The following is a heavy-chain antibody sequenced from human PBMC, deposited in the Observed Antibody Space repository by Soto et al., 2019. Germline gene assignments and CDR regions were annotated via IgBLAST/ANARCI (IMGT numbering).Heavy chain of an antibody. J-gene: IGHJ4*02. D-gene: IGHD2-8*02. CDR2: ISAYNGNT. Sequence: ASVKVSCKASGYTFTSYGISWVRQAPGQGLEWMGWISAYNGNTNYAQKLQDRVTMTTDTSTSTAYMELRSLRSDDTAVYYCARAFAIDWCTYYFDYWGQGPLVTVSS. CDR1: GYTFTSYG. CDR3: ARAFAIDWCTYYFDY. V-gene: IGHV1-18*01.